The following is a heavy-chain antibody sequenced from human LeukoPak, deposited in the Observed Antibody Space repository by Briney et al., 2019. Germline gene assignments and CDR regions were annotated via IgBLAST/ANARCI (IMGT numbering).Heavy chain of an antibody. D-gene: IGHD4-23*01. J-gene: IGHJ3*02. Sequence: TGGSLRLSCAASGFTFSSYSMNWVRQAPGKGLEWVSYISSSSSTIYYADSVKGRFTISRDNAKNSLYLQMNSLRAEDTAVYYCAKDPLPTVVTPSGAFDIWGQGTMVTVSS. CDR3: AKDPLPTVVTPSGAFDI. CDR1: GFTFSSYS. V-gene: IGHV3-48*04. CDR2: ISSSSSTI.